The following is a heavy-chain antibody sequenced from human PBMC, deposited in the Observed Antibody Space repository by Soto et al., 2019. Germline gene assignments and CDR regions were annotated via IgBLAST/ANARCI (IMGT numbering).Heavy chain of an antibody. CDR2: ISGSGGST. V-gene: IGHV3-23*01. CDR1: GFTFSSYA. CDR3: AKELAITGRGYGMDV. D-gene: IGHD5-12*01. Sequence: PGGSLRLSCAASGFTFSSYAISWVRQAPGKGLEWVSAISGSGGSTYYADSVKGRFTISRDNSKNTLYLQMNSLRAEDTAVYYCAKELAITGRGYGMDVWGQGTTVTVSS. J-gene: IGHJ6*02.